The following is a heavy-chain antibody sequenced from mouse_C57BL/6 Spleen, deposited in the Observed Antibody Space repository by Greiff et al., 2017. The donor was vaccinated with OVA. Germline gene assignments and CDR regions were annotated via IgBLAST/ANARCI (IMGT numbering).Heavy chain of an antibody. V-gene: IGHV1-69*01. J-gene: IGHJ2*01. CDR3: TRKAGNYVDY. CDR2: IDPYNSYT. CDR1: GYTFTSYW. Sequence: QVQLQQPGAELVMPGASVKLSCKASGYTFTSYWMHWVKQRPGQGLEWIGEIDPYNSYTNYNQKFKGKSTLTVDKSSSTAYMPLSSLTSEDSAVYYCTRKAGNYVDYWGQGTTLTVSS.